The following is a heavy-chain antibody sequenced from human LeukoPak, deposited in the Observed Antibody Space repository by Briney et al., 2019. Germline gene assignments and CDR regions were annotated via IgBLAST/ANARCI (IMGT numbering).Heavy chain of an antibody. J-gene: IGHJ4*02. D-gene: IGHD2-15*01. Sequence: GRSLRLSCAASGFTFSSYAMHWVRQAPGKGLEWVAVISYDGSNKYYADSVKGRFTISRDNSKNTLYLQMNSLRAEDTAVYYCAREFCSGGSCYSGFDYWGQGTLVTVSS. CDR3: AREFCSGGSCYSGFDY. CDR1: GFTFSSYA. V-gene: IGHV3-30*04. CDR2: ISYDGSNK.